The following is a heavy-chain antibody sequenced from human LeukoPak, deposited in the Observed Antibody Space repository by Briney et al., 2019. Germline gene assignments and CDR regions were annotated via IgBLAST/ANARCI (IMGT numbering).Heavy chain of an antibody. D-gene: IGHD4-17*01. J-gene: IGHJ4*02. Sequence: GGSLGLSCAGSGFAFSSSWLHWVRQAPGKGLVWVSRMNSDGTTTNYADSVKGRLTISRDNAKNSLYLQMNSLRAEDTAVYYCARDPGYGDPFDYWGQGTLVTVSS. CDR1: GFAFSSSW. CDR3: ARDPGYGDPFDY. V-gene: IGHV3-74*01. CDR2: MNSDGTTT.